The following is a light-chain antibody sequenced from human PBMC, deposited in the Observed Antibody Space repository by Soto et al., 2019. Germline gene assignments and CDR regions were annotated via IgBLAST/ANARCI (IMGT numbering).Light chain of an antibody. CDR1: SSDVGAYKY. CDR2: EVS. J-gene: IGLJ3*02. V-gene: IGLV2-8*01. CDR3: TSYVGSNIWV. Sequence: HSALTQPPSASGSPGQSVTISCTGTSSDVGAYKYVSWYQQYPGKAPKLMIYEVSKRPSGVPDRFSGSKSGNTAFLTVSGLQAEDEADYYCTSYVGSNIWVFGGGTQLTVL.